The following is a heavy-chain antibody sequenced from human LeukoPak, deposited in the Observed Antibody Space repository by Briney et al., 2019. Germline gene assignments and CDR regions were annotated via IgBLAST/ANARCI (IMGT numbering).Heavy chain of an antibody. D-gene: IGHD6-13*01. Sequence: GGPLRLSCAASGFTFSSYAMSWVRQAPGKGLDWVSTISGNGGDTYYADSVKGRFTISRDNSKNTLYLQINTLRAEVMAVYYCAKVVISWGPTSQDYWGQGTLVTVSS. CDR3: AKVVISWGPTSQDY. V-gene: IGHV3-23*01. CDR1: GFTFSSYA. J-gene: IGHJ4*02. CDR2: ISGNGGDT.